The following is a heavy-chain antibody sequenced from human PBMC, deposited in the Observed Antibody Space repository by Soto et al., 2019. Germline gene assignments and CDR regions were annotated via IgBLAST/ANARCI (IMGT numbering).Heavy chain of an antibody. CDR2: ISSSSSTI. CDR3: ASQPRGYYDRSGYYTPIDY. CDR1: GFTFSSYS. J-gene: IGHJ4*02. Sequence: GGSLRLSCAASGFTFSSYSMNWVRQAPGKGLEWVSYISSSSSTIYYADSVKGRFTISRDNAKNSLYLQMNSLRDEDTAVYYCASQPRGYYDRSGYYTPIDYWHEGTLVTVS. V-gene: IGHV3-48*02. D-gene: IGHD3-22*01.